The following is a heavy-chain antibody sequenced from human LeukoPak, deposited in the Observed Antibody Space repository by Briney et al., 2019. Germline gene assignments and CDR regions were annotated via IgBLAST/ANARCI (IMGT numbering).Heavy chain of an antibody. D-gene: IGHD5-12*01. CDR1: GGSISSYY. J-gene: IGHJ3*02. V-gene: IGHV4-59*01. CDR3: ASDSGYEIGAFDI. Sequence: SETLSLTCTVSGGSISSYYWSWIRQPPGKGLEWIGYIYNSGSTKYNPSLKSRVTISVDTSKNQFSLKLSSVTAADTAVYYCASDSGYEIGAFDIWGQGTMVTVSS. CDR2: IYNSGST.